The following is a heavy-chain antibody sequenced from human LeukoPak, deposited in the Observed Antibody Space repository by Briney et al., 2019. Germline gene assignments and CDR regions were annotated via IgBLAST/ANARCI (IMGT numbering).Heavy chain of an antibody. J-gene: IGHJ6*02. Sequence: GGSLRLSCAASGFTFSSFAMTWVRQAPGKGLEWVSGISGGGVTTYYADSVKGRFTISRDNSKNTLYLQMNSLRADDTAIYYCARNQQLGGHSYYYYGMDVWGQGTTVTVSS. CDR1: GFTFSSFA. D-gene: IGHD6-13*01. V-gene: IGHV3-23*01. CDR2: ISGGGVTT. CDR3: ARNQQLGGHSYYYYGMDV.